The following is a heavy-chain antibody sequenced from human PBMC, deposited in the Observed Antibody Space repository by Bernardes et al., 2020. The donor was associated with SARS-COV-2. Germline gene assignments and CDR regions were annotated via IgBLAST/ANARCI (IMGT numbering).Heavy chain of an antibody. Sequence: ASVKVSCKASGYTFTGYYMHWVRQAPGQGLEWMGWINTNSGGTNYAQKFQGRVTMNRDTSISTAYMELSRLRSDDTAVYYCAKHQTNVGYCDGGGTCYPPFYFDYWGQGALVTVSS. D-gene: IGHD2-15*01. CDR1: GYTFTGYY. CDR3: AKHQTNVGYCDGGGTCYPPFYFDY. V-gene: IGHV1-2*02. J-gene: IGHJ4*02. CDR2: INTNSGGT.